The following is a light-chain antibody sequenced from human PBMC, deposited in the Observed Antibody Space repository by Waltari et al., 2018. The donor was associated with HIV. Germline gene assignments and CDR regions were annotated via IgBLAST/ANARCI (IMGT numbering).Light chain of an antibody. CDR2: LGS. CDR3: MQARQTLFT. CDR1: GYNY. J-gene: IGKJ3*01. V-gene: IGKV2-28*01. Sequence: GYNYLDWYLQKPGQSPQLLIYLGSNRASGVPDRFSGSGSGTDFTLKISRVEAEDVGVYYCMQARQTLFTFGPGTKVDIK.